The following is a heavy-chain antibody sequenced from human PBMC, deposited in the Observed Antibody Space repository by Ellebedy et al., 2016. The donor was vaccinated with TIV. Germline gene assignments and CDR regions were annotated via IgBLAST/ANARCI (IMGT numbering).Heavy chain of an antibody. Sequence: AASVKVSCKASGGTFSSYAINWVRQAPGQGLEWMGRIIPILGIANYAQKFQGRVTITADKSTSTAYMELSSLRSEDTAVYYCASPLRGYSSSQTPGYYGMDVWGQGTTVTVSS. CDR2: IIPILGIA. D-gene: IGHD6-6*01. CDR1: GGTFSSYA. CDR3: ASPLRGYSSSQTPGYYGMDV. V-gene: IGHV1-69*04. J-gene: IGHJ6*02.